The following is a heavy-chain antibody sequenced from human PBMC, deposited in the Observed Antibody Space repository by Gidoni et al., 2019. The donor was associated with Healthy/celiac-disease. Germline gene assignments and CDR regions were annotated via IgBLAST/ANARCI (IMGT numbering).Heavy chain of an antibody. CDR3: ARVRSGSLDY. CDR1: GGSISSYY. CDR2: IYYSGST. Sequence: QVQLQESGPGLVKPSETLSLTCTVSGGSISSYYWSWIRQPPGKGLEWIGYIYYSGSTNYNPSLKSRVTISVDTSKNQFSLKLSPVTAADTAVYYCARVRSGSLDYWGQGTLVTVSS. D-gene: IGHD1-26*01. V-gene: IGHV4-59*01. J-gene: IGHJ4*02.